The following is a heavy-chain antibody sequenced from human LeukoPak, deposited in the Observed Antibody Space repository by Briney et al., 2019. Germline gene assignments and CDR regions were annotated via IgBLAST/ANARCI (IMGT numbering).Heavy chain of an antibody. D-gene: IGHD6-19*01. Sequence: SVKVSCKASGGTFSSYAISWVRQAPGQGLEWMGGIIPIFGTANYAQKFQGRVTITTDESTSTAYMELSSLRSEDTAVYYCARDLEAVAGHNWFDPWGQGTLVTVSS. CDR3: ARDLEAVAGHNWFDP. CDR1: GGTFSSYA. CDR2: IIPIFGTA. V-gene: IGHV1-69*05. J-gene: IGHJ5*02.